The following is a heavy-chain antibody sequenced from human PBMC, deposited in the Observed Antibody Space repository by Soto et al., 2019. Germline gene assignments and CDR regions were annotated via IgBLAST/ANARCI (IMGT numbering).Heavy chain of an antibody. Sequence: ASVKVSCKASGYTFSSYAISWVRQAPGQRLEWMGWINAGNGNTKYSQKFQDRVTITRDTSASTAYMELSSLRSEDTAVYYCAQTLYYYDSGAYYPGGFRHWGQGTLVTVSS. J-gene: IGHJ1*01. V-gene: IGHV1-3*01. D-gene: IGHD3-22*01. CDR3: AQTLYYYDSGAYYPGGFRH. CDR2: INAGNGNT. CDR1: GYTFSSYA.